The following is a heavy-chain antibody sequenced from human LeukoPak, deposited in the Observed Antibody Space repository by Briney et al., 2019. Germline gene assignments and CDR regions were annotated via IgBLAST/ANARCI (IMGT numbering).Heavy chain of an antibody. CDR1: GFTFSSYA. J-gene: IGHJ4*02. V-gene: IGHV3-30*04. CDR2: ISYDGSNK. D-gene: IGHD3-22*01. CDR3: ASSSRVVVISGGYDY. Sequence: GGSLRLSCAASGFTFSSYAMHWVRQAPGKGLEWVAVISYDGSNKYYADSVKGRFTISRDNSKNTLYLQMNSLRAEDTAVYYCASSSRVVVISGGYDYWGQGTLVTVSS.